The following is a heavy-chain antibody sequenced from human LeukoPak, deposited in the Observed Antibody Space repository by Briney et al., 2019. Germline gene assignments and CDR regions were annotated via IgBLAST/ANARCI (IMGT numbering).Heavy chain of an antibody. V-gene: IGHV3-74*01. Sequence: LTGGSLRLSCAASGFTFSSYAMHWVRQAPGKGLVWVSRVKSDGSSTSYADSVKGRFTISRDNARNTLYLQMNSLRAEDTAVYYCARDGFLGPVTAYHDYWGQGTPVTVSS. D-gene: IGHD2-2*01. CDR1: GFTFSSYA. J-gene: IGHJ4*02. CDR3: ARDGFLGPVTAYHDY. CDR2: VKSDGSST.